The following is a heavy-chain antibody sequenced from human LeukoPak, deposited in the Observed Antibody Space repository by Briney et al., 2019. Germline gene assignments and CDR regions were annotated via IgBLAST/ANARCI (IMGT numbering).Heavy chain of an antibody. CDR3: ARDVGDSSGYFTDAFDI. J-gene: IGHJ3*02. Sequence: PGGSLRLSCVASGLTVSSYSMNWVRQAPGKGLEWVSYISSSSSTIYYADSVKGRFTISRDNAKNSLDLQMNSLRDEDTAVYYCARDVGDSSGYFTDAFDIWGQGTMVTVSS. V-gene: IGHV3-48*02. CDR1: GLTVSSYS. CDR2: ISSSSSTI. D-gene: IGHD3-22*01.